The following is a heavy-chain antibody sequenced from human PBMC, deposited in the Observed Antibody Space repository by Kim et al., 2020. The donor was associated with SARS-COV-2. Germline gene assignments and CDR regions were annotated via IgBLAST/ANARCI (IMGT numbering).Heavy chain of an antibody. CDR2: IRSKTNNYAT. D-gene: IGHD5-12*01. J-gene: IGHJ4*01. Sequence: GGSLRLSCAASAFMFSDSAVHWVRQASGKGLEWVGRIRSKTNNYATAYAVSVKGRFTISRDDSKNMAFLQMNSLKTDDTAVYYCTTDRDRDGATSDFWG. CDR1: AFMFSDSA. V-gene: IGHV3-73*01. CDR3: TTDRDRDGATSDF.